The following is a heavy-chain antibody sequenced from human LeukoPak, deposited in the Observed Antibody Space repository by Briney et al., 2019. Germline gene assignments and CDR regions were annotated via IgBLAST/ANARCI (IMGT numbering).Heavy chain of an antibody. Sequence: GGSLRLSCAASGFTFSSYAMHWVRQAPGKGLEWVAVISYDGSNKYYADSVKGRFTISRDNSKNTLYLQMNSLRAEDTAVYYCARGGGAFQKYYYYYYGMDVWGQGTTVTVPS. V-gene: IGHV3-30-3*01. CDR1: GFTFSSYA. J-gene: IGHJ6*02. CDR2: ISYDGSNK. CDR3: ARGGGAFQKYYYYYYGMDV.